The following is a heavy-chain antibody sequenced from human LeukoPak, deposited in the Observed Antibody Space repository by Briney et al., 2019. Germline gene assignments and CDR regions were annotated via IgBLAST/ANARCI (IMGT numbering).Heavy chain of an antibody. CDR3: ARVRGYYGSGFYFDY. CDR2: IGGGGTTM. D-gene: IGHD3-10*01. V-gene: IGHV3-48*04. CDR1: GLSFTTYG. J-gene: IGHJ4*02. Sequence: GGSLRLSCAASGLSFTTYGITWVRQAPGKGLEWVSYIGGGGTTMFYADSVKGRLTISRDNAKNSVYLQLSSLRAEDTAVYYCARVRGYYGSGFYFDYWGQGTLVTVSS.